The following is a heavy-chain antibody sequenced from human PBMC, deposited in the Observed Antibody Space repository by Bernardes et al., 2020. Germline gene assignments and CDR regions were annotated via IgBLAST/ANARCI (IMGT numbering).Heavy chain of an antibody. V-gene: IGHV3-7*01. CDR3: ARDCWEYDYIWGSYRPSGMDV. CDR1: GFTFSSYC. CDR2: IKQDGSEK. Sequence: GGSLRLSCAASGFTFSSYCMSWVRQAPGKGLEWVANIKQDGSEKYYVDSVKGRFTISRDNAKNSLYLQMNSLRAEDTAVYYCARDCWEYDYIWGSYRPSGMDVWGQGTTVTVSS. J-gene: IGHJ6*02. D-gene: IGHD3-16*02.